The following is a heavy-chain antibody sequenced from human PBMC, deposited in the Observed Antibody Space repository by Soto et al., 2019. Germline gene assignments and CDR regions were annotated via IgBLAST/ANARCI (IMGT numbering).Heavy chain of an antibody. V-gene: IGHV1-69*01. CDR1: GGTFSSYA. J-gene: IGHJ4*02. CDR3: ARDRGLYYGDYTGYFDY. Sequence: QVQLVQSGAEVKMPGSSVKVSCKASGGTFSSYAISWVRQAPGQGLEWMGGIIPIFGTANYAQKFQGRVTITADESTSTAYMELSSLRSEDTAVYYCARDRGLYYGDYTGYFDYWGQGTLVTVSS. CDR2: IIPIFGTA. D-gene: IGHD4-17*01.